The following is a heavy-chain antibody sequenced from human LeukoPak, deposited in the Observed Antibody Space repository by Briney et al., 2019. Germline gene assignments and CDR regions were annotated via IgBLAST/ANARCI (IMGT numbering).Heavy chain of an antibody. CDR1: GFTFSTYT. Sequence: GGSLRLSCIASGFTFSTYTMAWVRQAQGGGLEWVSAIGGDGGGTFYADSVKGRFAISRDNSKSTLYLQMNSLRAEDTAVYYCLKDFGRNLGGPGYWGRGTLVTVSA. D-gene: IGHD3-10*01. CDR3: LKDFGRNLGGPGY. J-gene: IGHJ4*02. V-gene: IGHV3-23*01. CDR2: IGGDGGGT.